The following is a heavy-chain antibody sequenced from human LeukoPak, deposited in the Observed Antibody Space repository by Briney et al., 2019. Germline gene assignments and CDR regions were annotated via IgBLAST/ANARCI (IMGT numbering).Heavy chain of an antibody. CDR2: VYSGGST. J-gene: IGHJ4*02. CDR3: ALGDPSSS. D-gene: IGHD6-13*01. CDR1: GFTVSANY. Sequence: GGSLRLSCAASGFTVSANYMTWVRQAPGKGLEWVSVVYSGGSTYYADSVKGRFTISRDSSENTLYLQMNSLRAEDTAVYYCALGDPSSSWGQGTLVTVSS. V-gene: IGHV3-66*01.